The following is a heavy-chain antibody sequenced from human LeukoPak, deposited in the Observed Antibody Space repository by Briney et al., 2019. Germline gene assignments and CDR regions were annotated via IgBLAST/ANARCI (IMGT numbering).Heavy chain of an antibody. CDR2: LSGSGITT. CDR1: GFTFSNSA. J-gene: IGHJ6*02. CDR3: ARDRYSGSYYDHYYYGMDV. D-gene: IGHD1-26*01. V-gene: IGHV3-21*01. Sequence: GGSPRLSCAASGFTFSNSAMSWVRQAPGKGLEWVSTLSGSGITTYYADSVKGRFTISRDNAKNSLYLQMNSLRAEDTAVYYCARDRYSGSYYDHYYYGMDVWGQGTTVTVSS.